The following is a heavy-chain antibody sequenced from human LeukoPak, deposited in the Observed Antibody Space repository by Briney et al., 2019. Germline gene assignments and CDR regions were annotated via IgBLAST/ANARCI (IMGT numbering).Heavy chain of an antibody. CDR1: GYTFTIYG. V-gene: IGHV1-18*01. CDR2: ISAYNGNT. Sequence: SVKVSCKASGYTFTIYGISWVRQAPGQGLEWMGWISAYNGNTNYAQKLQGRVTMTTDTSTSTAYMELRSLRSDDTAVYYCARAHMSLLRYFDWFRDYYYGMDVWGQGTTVTVSS. CDR3: ARAHMSLLRYFDWFRDYYYGMDV. D-gene: IGHD3-9*01. J-gene: IGHJ6*02.